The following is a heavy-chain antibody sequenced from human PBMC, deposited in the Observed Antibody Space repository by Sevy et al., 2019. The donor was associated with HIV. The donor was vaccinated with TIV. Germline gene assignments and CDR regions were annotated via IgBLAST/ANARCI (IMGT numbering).Heavy chain of an antibody. V-gene: IGHV3-33*01. CDR1: GFTFSSYG. Sequence: GGSLRLSCAASGFTFSSYGMHWVRQAPGKGLEWVAVIWYDGSNKYYADSVKGRFTISRDNSKNTLYLQMNSLRAEGTAVYYCARDAWQQLAQYYYYYMDVWGKGTTVTVSS. CDR2: IWYDGSNK. D-gene: IGHD6-13*01. J-gene: IGHJ6*03. CDR3: ARDAWQQLAQYYYYYMDV.